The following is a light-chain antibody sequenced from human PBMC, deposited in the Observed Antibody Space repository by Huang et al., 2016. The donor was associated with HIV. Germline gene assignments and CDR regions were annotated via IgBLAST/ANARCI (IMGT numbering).Light chain of an antibody. CDR2: GAS. J-gene: IGKJ5*01. CDR1: QTIKNIY. Sequence: EIVLTQSPDTLSLSPGERATVSCRVSQTIKNIYLAWYQQKPGQGPRLLIYGASSRATDIPDRCSGSGSGTDFTLTINRREPEDFAVYYCQQYDSSQGISFGQGTRLEMK. CDR3: QQYDSSQGIS. V-gene: IGKV3-20*01.